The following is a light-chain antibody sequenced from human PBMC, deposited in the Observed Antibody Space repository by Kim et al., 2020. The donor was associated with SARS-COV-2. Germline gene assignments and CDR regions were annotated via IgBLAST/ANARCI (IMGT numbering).Light chain of an antibody. CDR1: SSNIGSNT. Sequence: ELTQPPSASGTPGQRVTISCSGSSSNIGSNTVNWYQQLPGTAPKLLIYSNNQRPSGVPDRFSGSKSGTSASLAISGLQSEDEADYYCAAWDDSLNGRVFGTGTKVTVL. V-gene: IGLV1-44*01. CDR2: SNN. J-gene: IGLJ1*01. CDR3: AAWDDSLNGRV.